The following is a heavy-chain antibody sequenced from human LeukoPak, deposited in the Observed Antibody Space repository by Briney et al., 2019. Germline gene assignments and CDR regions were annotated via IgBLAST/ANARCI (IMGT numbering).Heavy chain of an antibody. V-gene: IGHV4-39*07. CDR2: IYYSGST. CDR3: ARGASSRIYEGRIDY. CDR1: GGSISSSSYY. Sequence: PSETLSLTCTVSGGSISSSSYYWGWIRQPPGKGLEWIGSIYYSGSTYYNPSLKSRVTISVDTSKNQFSLKLSSVTAADTAVYYCARGASSRIYEGRIDYWGQGTLVTVSS. D-gene: IGHD3-3*01. J-gene: IGHJ4*02.